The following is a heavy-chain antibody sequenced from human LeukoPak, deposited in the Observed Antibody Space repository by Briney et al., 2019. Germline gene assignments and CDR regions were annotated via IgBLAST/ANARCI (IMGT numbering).Heavy chain of an antibody. CDR1: TFTFSGYS. CDR3: ARDRAVKARIGGMDV. D-gene: IGHD5-12*01. V-gene: IGHV3-21*05. Sequence: PGGSLRLSWAASTFTFSGYSMTWVGQAPGKGLEWASYISESTSHIYYADSVKGRFTISRDNAKNSLYLQMNSLRAEDTAIYYCARDRAVKARIGGMDVWGQGTTVIVSS. CDR2: ISESTSHI. J-gene: IGHJ6*02.